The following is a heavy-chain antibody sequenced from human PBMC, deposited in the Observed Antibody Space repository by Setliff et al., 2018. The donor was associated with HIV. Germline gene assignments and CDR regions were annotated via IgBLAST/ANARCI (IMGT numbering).Heavy chain of an antibody. CDR3: ATYAGNGGGKGY. Sequence: SETLSLTCAVSGYSISSGYYWGWIRQPPGKGLQWIGSIFHSGSTYYNPSLKSRVTFSVDTFKNQFSLKLSSVTAADTAVYYCATYAGNGGGKGYWGQGTLVTVSS. CDR2: IFHSGST. V-gene: IGHV4-38-2*01. CDR1: GYSISSGYY. J-gene: IGHJ4*02. D-gene: IGHD2-21*01.